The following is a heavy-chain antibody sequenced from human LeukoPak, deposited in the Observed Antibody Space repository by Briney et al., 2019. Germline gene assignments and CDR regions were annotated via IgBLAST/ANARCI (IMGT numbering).Heavy chain of an antibody. J-gene: IGHJ4*02. D-gene: IGHD2/OR15-2a*01. V-gene: IGHV3-53*01. CDR1: GFTVSSNY. Sequence: GGSLRLSCAASGFTVSSNYMSWVRQAPGKGLEWVSAIYSGGSTYYADSVKGRFTISRDNSKNTLYLQMNSLRVDDTAVYYCASDYFLDYWGQGTLVTVSS. CDR3: ASDYFLDY. CDR2: IYSGGST.